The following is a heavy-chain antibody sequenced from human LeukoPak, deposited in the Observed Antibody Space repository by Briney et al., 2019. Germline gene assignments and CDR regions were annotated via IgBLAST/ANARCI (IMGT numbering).Heavy chain of an antibody. CDR3: ARVDGSPDY. D-gene: IGHD2-15*01. V-gene: IGHV1-24*01. CDR2: FDPEDGET. Sequence: ASVKVSCKVSGYTLTELSMHWVRQAPGKGLEWMGGFDPEDGETIYAQKFQGRVTMTEGTSTDTAYMELSSLRSEDTAVYFCARVDGSPDYWGQGTLVTVSS. CDR1: GYTLTELS. J-gene: IGHJ4*02.